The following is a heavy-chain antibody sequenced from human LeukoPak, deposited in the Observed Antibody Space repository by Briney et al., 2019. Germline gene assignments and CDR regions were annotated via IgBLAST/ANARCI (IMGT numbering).Heavy chain of an antibody. CDR1: GFTFSSYC. Sequence: GGSLRLSCAASGFTFSSYCMNWVRQAPGKGLVWVSRIASDGSSTTYADSVKGRFSISRDNAKNTLYLQMNSLRVEDTAVYYCARGRPHGNDYWGQGTLVTVSS. D-gene: IGHD4-23*01. CDR2: IASDGSST. V-gene: IGHV3-74*01. J-gene: IGHJ4*02. CDR3: ARGRPHGNDY.